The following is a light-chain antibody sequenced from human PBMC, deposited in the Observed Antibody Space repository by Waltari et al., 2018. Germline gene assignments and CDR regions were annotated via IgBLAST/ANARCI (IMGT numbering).Light chain of an antibody. V-gene: IGKV3-11*01. CDR2: AAS. Sequence: IVLTQSPATLSLSPGERATLSCRASQSVDDFLAWYQQRPGQSPRLLIHAASNRAPGIPARFLGSGSGTDFTLTISSLEPEDFAIYYCQQRSDWPRLTFGGGTRVE. CDR1: QSVDDF. CDR3: QQRSDWPRLT. J-gene: IGKJ4*01.